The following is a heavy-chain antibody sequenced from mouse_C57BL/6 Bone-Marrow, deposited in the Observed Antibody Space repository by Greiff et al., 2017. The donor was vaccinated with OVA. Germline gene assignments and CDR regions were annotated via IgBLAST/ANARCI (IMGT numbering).Heavy chain of an antibody. CDR3: ARDMGHYSNYYFDY. V-gene: IGHV5-16*01. CDR1: GFTFSDYY. CDR2: INYDGSST. Sequence: EVKLMESEGGLVQPGSSMKLSCTASGFTFSDYYMAWVRQVPEKGLEWVANINYDGSSTYYLDSLKSRFIISRDNAKNILYLQMSSLKSEDTATDYGARDMGHYSNYYFDYWGQGTTLTVSS. D-gene: IGHD2-5*01. J-gene: IGHJ2*01.